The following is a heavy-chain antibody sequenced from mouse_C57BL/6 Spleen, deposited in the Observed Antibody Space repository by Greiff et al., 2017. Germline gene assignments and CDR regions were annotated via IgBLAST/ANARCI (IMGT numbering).Heavy chain of an antibody. Sequence: QVQLKQPGAELVMPGASVKLSCKASGYTFTSYWMHWVKQRPGQGLEWIGEIDPSDSYTNYNQKFKGKSTLTVDKSSSTAYMQLSSLTSEDSAVYYCARGSATVVAGAMDYWGQGTSVTVSS. D-gene: IGHD1-1*01. CDR1: GYTFTSYW. V-gene: IGHV1-69*01. J-gene: IGHJ4*01. CDR3: ARGSATVVAGAMDY. CDR2: IDPSDSYT.